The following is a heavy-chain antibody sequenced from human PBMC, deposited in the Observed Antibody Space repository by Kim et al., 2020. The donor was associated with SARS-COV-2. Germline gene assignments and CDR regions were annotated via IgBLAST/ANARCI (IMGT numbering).Heavy chain of an antibody. V-gene: IGHV3-53*01. J-gene: IGHJ4*02. CDR2: IYSGGST. CDR3: ARTLFLNYGSGSYAPFDY. D-gene: IGHD3-10*01. CDR1: GFTVSSNY. Sequence: GGSLRLSCAASGFTVSSNYMSWVRQAPGKGLEWVSVIYSGGSTYYADSVKGRFTISRDNSKNTLYLQMNSLRAEDTAVYYCARTLFLNYGSGSYAPFDYWGQGTLVTVSS.